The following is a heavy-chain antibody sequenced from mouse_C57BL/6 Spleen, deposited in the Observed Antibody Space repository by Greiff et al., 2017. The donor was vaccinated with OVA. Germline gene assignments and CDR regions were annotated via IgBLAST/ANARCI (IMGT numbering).Heavy chain of an antibody. CDR3: ASFPVLRERYFDV. Sequence: EVQLQQSGPELVKPGASVKISCKASGYTFTDYYMNWVKQSHGKSLEWIGDINPNNGGTSYNQKFKGKATLTVDKSSSTAYMELRSLTSEDSAVYYCASFPVLRERYFDVWGTGTTVTVSS. J-gene: IGHJ1*03. V-gene: IGHV1-26*01. D-gene: IGHD1-1*01. CDR1: GYTFTDYY. CDR2: INPNNGGT.